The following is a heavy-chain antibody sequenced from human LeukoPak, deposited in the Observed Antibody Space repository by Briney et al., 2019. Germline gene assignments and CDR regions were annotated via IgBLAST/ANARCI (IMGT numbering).Heavy chain of an antibody. D-gene: IGHD2-2*01. Sequence: SETLSLTCTVSGGSISSGSYYWSWIRQPAGKGLEWIGRIYTSGSTNYNPSLKSRVTISVDTSKNQFSLKLSSVTAADTAVYYCARGLVVPAGYYDYWGQGTLVTASS. CDR1: GGSISSGSYY. CDR2: IYTSGST. CDR3: ARGLVVPAGYYDY. V-gene: IGHV4-61*02. J-gene: IGHJ4*02.